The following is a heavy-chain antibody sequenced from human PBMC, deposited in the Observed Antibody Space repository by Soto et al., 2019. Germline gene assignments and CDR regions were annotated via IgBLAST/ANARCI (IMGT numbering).Heavy chain of an antibody. Sequence: GGSLRLSCAASGVTFSSYAMSWVRQAPGKGLEWVSAISGSGGSTYYADSVKGRFTISRDNSKNTLYLQMNSLRAEDTAVYYCAKLYSSGWDYFDYWGQGTLVTVSS. CDR1: GVTFSSYA. CDR2: ISGSGGST. D-gene: IGHD6-19*01. CDR3: AKLYSSGWDYFDY. J-gene: IGHJ4*02. V-gene: IGHV3-23*01.